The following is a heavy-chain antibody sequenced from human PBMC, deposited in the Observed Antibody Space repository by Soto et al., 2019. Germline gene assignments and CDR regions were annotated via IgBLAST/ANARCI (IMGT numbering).Heavy chain of an antibody. CDR1: GGSISSSSYY. V-gene: IGHV4-39*01. CDR3: ARQYYFGSGSYYTRPFDF. D-gene: IGHD3-10*01. CDR2: IYYSGNT. Sequence: SETLSLTCTVSGGSISSSSYYWGWIRQPPGKGLEWIGSIYYSGNTYYNPSLKSRVTISVDTAKNQFSLKLSSVTAADTAVYYCARQYYFGSGSYYTRPFDFWGQGTLVTVSS. J-gene: IGHJ4*02.